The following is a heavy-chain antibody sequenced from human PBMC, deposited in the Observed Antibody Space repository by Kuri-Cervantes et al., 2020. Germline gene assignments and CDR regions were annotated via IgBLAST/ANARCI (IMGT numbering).Heavy chain of an antibody. CDR1: GFIFTNYG. J-gene: IGHJ6*03. D-gene: IGHD4-17*01. CDR2: INSDGSST. V-gene: IGHV3-74*01. Sequence: LSLTCAASGFIFTNYGLHWVRQAPGKGLVWVSRINSDGSSTSYADSVKGRFTISRDNAKNSLYLQMKSLRAEDTAVYYCARDVSDGDFNYYYYYMDVWGKGTTVTVSS. CDR3: ARDVSDGDFNYYYYYMDV.